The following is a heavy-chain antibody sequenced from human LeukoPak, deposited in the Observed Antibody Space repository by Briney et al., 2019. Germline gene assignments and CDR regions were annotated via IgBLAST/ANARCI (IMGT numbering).Heavy chain of an antibody. CDR2: ISYGGSDE. J-gene: IGHJ3*02. CDR3: ARDLAWPPIGRSYYYGSGRHHAFDI. D-gene: IGHD3-10*01. V-gene: IGHV3-30*03. CDR1: GFTFSSYG. Sequence: GRSLRLSCAASGFTFSSYGMHWVRQAPGKGLEWVAVISYGGSDEYYADSVEGRFTISRDNSKNTLYLQMNSLRAEDTAVHYCARDLAWPPIGRSYYYGSGRHHAFDIWGQGTMVTVSS.